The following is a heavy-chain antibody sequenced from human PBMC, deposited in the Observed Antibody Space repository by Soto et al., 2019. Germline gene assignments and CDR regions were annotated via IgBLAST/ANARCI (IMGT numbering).Heavy chain of an antibody. CDR3: AKDRDIVVAPAATYLDY. Sequence: PGGSLRLSCAASGFTFSSYVMHWVRQSPGKGLEWVAVISYDGSNKYYADSVKGRFTISRDNSKNTLYLQMNSLRAEDTAVYYCAKDRDIVVAPAATYLDYWGQGTLVTVSS. D-gene: IGHD2-2*01. CDR2: ISYDGSNK. CDR1: GFTFSSYV. V-gene: IGHV3-30*18. J-gene: IGHJ4*02.